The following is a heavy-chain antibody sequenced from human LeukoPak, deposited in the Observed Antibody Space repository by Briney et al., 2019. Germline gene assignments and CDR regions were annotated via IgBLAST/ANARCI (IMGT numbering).Heavy chain of an antibody. CDR1: GFTFKEYY. Sequence: GGSLRRSCAASGFTFKEYYMSWIRQAPGKGLEWLSYINIGSTNTHYADSVKGRFTISRDNAKKSLYLEMNNLRAEDTAVYYCATDGAGFDAWGQGVLVTVSS. CDR3: ATDGAGFDA. V-gene: IGHV3-11*05. J-gene: IGHJ5*02. CDR2: INIGSTNT.